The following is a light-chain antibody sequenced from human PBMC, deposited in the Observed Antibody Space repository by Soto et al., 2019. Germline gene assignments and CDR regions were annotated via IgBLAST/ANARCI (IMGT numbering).Light chain of an antibody. V-gene: IGKV2-28*01. CDR2: LGS. J-gene: IGKJ2*01. CDR1: QSLLHSNGYNY. CDR3: MQALQTRNT. Sequence: DIVMTQSPLSLPVTPGEPASISCRSSQSLLHSNGYNYLDWYLQKPGQSPQLLIYLGSNRASGVPDRVSGSGSGTYFPLKISRVEAEDVGVYYCMQALQTRNTFGQGTKLEIK.